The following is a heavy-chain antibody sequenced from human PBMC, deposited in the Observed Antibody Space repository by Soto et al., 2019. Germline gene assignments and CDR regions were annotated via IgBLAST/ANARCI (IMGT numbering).Heavy chain of an antibody. Sequence: EAQLLESGGGLLQPGGSLRLSCAASGFTFSSYAMSWVRLAPGKGLQWVSGITGSGAITYYTDSVKVRFTISRDNSKNSLALQMHSMRAEDTAVYYCARDVWETTSMYYGLDVWGLGTTVTVSS. CDR2: ITGSGAIT. D-gene: IGHD1-26*01. CDR1: GFTFSSYA. J-gene: IGHJ6*02. V-gene: IGHV3-23*01. CDR3: ARDVWETTSMYYGLDV.